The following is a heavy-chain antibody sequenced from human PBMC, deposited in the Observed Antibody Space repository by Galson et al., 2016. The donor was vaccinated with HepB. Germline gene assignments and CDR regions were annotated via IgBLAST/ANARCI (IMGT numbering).Heavy chain of an antibody. D-gene: IGHD2-8*02. CDR2: IYHSGDT. V-gene: IGHV4-4*02. J-gene: IGHJ3*02. CDR1: GFTFSIHDM. Sequence: SLRLSCAASGFTFSIHDMSWVRQSPGQGLEWIGEIYHSGDTNYNPSLKSRATISVDTSRNQFSLSLSSVTAADTAVYYCARDCTGGTCKFAGYDAFDIWGQGTTVTVSS. CDR3: ARDCTGGTCKFAGYDAFDI.